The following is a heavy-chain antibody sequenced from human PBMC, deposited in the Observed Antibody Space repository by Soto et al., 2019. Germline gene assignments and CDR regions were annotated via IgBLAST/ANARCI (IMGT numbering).Heavy chain of an antibody. Sequence: PSETLSLTCTVSGGSISSYYWIWIRQPSGKGLEWIGYIYYSGSTNYNPSLKSRVTISVDTSKNQFSLKLSSVTAADTAVYYCARATYYDFWSGPGYYYYGMDVWGQGTTVTVSS. CDR3: ARATYYDFWSGPGYYYYGMDV. CDR1: GGSISSYY. CDR2: IYYSGST. J-gene: IGHJ6*02. V-gene: IGHV4-59*01. D-gene: IGHD3-3*01.